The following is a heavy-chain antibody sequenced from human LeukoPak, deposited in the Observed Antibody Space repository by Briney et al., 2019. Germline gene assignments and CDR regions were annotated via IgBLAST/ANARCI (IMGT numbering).Heavy chain of an antibody. D-gene: IGHD6-13*01. CDR1: GYTLTELS. V-gene: IGHV1-24*01. Sequence: ASVKVSCKVSGYTLTELSMHWVRQAPGKGLEWMGGFDPEDGETIYAQKFQGRVTMTEDTSTDTAYMELSSLRSEDTAVYYCATGVPDSSSTGYFDYWGQGTLVTVSS. CDR3: ATGVPDSSSTGYFDY. J-gene: IGHJ4*02. CDR2: FDPEDGET.